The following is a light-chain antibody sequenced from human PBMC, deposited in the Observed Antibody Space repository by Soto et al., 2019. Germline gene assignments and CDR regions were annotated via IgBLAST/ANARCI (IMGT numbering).Light chain of an antibody. CDR1: QSVGGN. V-gene: IGKV3-15*01. CDR2: DAS. Sequence: EIVMTQSPATLSVSPGERATLSCRASQSVGGNLAWYRQRPGQAPILLIYDASIRATGIPGRFGGSGSGTDFTLTISSLQSEDFAVYYCQQYDNWPRTFGQGTKVDIK. CDR3: QQYDNWPRT. J-gene: IGKJ1*01.